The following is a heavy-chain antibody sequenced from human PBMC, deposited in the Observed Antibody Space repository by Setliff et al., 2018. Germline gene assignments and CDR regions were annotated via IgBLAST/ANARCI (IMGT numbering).Heavy chain of an antibody. CDR1: GGSISSYY. CDR3: ARDEGSSYFYGMDV. V-gene: IGHV4-59*01. D-gene: IGHD6-13*01. J-gene: IGHJ6*02. CDR2: IYYSGST. Sequence: SETLSLTCTVSGGSISSYYWSWIRQPPGKGLEWIGYIYYSGSTNYNPSPKSRVTISVDTSKNQFSLKLSSVTAADTAVYYCARDEGSSYFYGMDVWGQGTTVTVSS.